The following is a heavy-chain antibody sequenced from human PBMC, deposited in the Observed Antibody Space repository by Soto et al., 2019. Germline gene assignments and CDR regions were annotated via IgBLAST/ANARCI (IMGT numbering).Heavy chain of an antibody. CDR3: ARSEGCA. J-gene: IGHJ5*02. D-gene: IGHD2-15*01. Sequence: SETLSLTCTVSGGSIISCGYYWSWIRQHPGKGLEWIGYIYYSGSTNYNPSLKSRVTISVDTSKNQFSLKLSSVAAADTAVYYCARSEGCAWGQGTLVTVSS. CDR2: IYYSGST. CDR1: GGSIISCGYY. V-gene: IGHV4-61*08.